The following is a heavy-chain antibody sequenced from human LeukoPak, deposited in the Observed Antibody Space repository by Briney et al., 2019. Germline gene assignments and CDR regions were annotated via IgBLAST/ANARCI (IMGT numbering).Heavy chain of an antibody. J-gene: IGHJ4*02. V-gene: IGHV4-38-2*02. Sequence: PSETLSLTCTVSGYSISSGYYWGWIRPPPGKGLEWIGNIYRSGSTYYSPSLKSRVTMSVDTSKNQFSLKLSSVTAADTAVYYCARIGGWSPFDYWGQGTLVTVSS. CDR2: IYRSGST. CDR1: GYSISSGYY. D-gene: IGHD2-15*01. CDR3: ARIGGWSPFDY.